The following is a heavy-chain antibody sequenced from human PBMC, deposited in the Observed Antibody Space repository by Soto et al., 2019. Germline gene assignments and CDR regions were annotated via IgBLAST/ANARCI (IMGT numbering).Heavy chain of an antibody. J-gene: IGHJ4*02. D-gene: IGHD3-22*01. Sequence: GGSLRLSCAASGFTFSSYEMNWVRQAPGKGLEWVSYISSSGSTIYYADSVKGRFTISRDSAKNSLYLQMNSLRAEDTAVYYCARGGITMIVVASYDYWGQGTLVTVSS. CDR1: GFTFSSYE. CDR3: ARGGITMIVVASYDY. V-gene: IGHV3-48*03. CDR2: ISSSGSTI.